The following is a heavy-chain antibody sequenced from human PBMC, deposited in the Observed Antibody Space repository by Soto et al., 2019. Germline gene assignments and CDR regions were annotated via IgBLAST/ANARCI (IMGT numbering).Heavy chain of an antibody. Sequence: SETLSLTCTVSGGSISSSSYYWGWIRQPPGKGLEWIGSIYYSGSTYYNPSLKSRVTISVDTSKNQFSLKLSSVTAADTAVYYCARWGSLVAAAGLWYFDLWGHGTLVTVSS. J-gene: IGHJ2*01. V-gene: IGHV4-39*01. CDR3: ARWGSLVAAAGLWYFDL. D-gene: IGHD6-13*01. CDR2: IYYSGST. CDR1: GGSISSSSYY.